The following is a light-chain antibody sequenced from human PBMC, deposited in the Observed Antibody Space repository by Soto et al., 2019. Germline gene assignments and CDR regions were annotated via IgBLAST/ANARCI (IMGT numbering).Light chain of an antibody. CDR3: HQYGSSPQT. J-gene: IGKJ1*01. CDR1: QSVSSY. CDR2: GAS. Sequence: EIVMTQSPSTLSVSPGERATLSCRASQSVSSYLAWYQQKPGQAPRLLIYGASSRATGIPVRFTGSGSGTDFTLTISRLEPEDFAVFYCHQYGSSPQTFGQGTKVDIK. V-gene: IGKV3-20*01.